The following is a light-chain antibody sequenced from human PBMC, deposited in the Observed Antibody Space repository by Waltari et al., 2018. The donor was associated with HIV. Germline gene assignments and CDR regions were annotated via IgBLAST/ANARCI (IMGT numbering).Light chain of an antibody. CDR3: QQRSKWPLT. CDR2: DAS. V-gene: IGKV3-11*01. CDR1: QSVSSY. Sequence: IVLTQSPATLSLSPGARATISCSASQSVSSYLAWYQQKPGQAPRLLIYDASNRATGIQARFSGSGSGTDFTLSSSSLEPEDFAVYYCQQRSKWPLTFGQGTKVEIK. J-gene: IGKJ1*01.